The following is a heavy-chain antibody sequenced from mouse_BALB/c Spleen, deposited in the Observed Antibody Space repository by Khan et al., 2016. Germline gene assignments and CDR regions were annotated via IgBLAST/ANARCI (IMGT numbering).Heavy chain of an antibody. J-gene: IGHJ1*01. CDR2: INPSTGYT. Sequence: QVQLQQSGAELAKPGASVKMSCKASDYTFTSYWMHWVKQRPGQGLEWIGYINPSTGYTEYNQKFKDKATLTADKSSSTAYMQLSSLTSEDSAVYYCASTVEDFDVWGAGTTVTVSS. D-gene: IGHD1-1*01. V-gene: IGHV1-7*01. CDR3: ASTVEDFDV. CDR1: DYTFTSYW.